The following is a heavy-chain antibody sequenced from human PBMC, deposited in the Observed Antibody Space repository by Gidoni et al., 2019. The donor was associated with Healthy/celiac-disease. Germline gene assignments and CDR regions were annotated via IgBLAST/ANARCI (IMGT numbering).Heavy chain of an antibody. CDR2: IIPMFGTA. CDR3: ARGALSGSSYYYYYMDV. V-gene: IGHV1-69*01. J-gene: IGHJ6*03. D-gene: IGHD1-26*01. CDR1: GGTFSTYA. Sequence: QVQLVQSGAEVKKPGSSVKVSCKASGGTFSTYAISWVRQAPGQGLEWMGGIIPMFGTANYGQNFQGRVTITADESTSTAYMELSRLRSENTAVYYCARGALSGSSYYYYYMDVWGKGTTVTVSS.